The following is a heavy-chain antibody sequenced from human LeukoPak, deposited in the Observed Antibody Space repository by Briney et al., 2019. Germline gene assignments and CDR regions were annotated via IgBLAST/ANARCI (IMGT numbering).Heavy chain of an antibody. J-gene: IGHJ6*02. CDR2: IRQDGTEI. Sequence: GGSLRLSCAASGFTFSSHWMIWVRQAPGKGLEWVANIRQDGTEIYYVGSVKGRFTISRDNAKNSLYLQMNSLRADDTAVYYCARAIVRRYGMDVWGQGTTVTVSS. V-gene: IGHV3-7*01. D-gene: IGHD3-16*02. CDR1: GFTFSSHW. CDR3: ARAIVRRYGMDV.